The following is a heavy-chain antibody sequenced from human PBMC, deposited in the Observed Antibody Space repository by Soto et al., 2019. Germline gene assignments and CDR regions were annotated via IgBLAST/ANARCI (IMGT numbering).Heavy chain of an antibody. CDR2: IWYDGSNK. J-gene: IGHJ2*01. Sequence: QVQLVESGGGVVQPGRSLRLSCAASGFTFSSYGMHWVRQAPGKGLEWVAVIWYDGSNKYYADSVKGRFTISRDNSKNTLYLQMNSLRAEDTAVYYCARDPDTVIPPNWDFDLWGRGTLVTVSS. CDR1: GFTFSSYG. D-gene: IGHD4-17*01. V-gene: IGHV3-33*01. CDR3: ARDPDTVIPPNWDFDL.